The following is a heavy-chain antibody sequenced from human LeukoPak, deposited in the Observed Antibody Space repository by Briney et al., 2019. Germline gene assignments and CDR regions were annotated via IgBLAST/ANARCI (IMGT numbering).Heavy chain of an antibody. CDR3: AKDYNSEHLDY. CDR2: IYSGTI. V-gene: IGHV3-66*03. Sequence: PGGSLRLSCTVSGFTDSSNSMSWVRQAPGKGLEWVSFIYSGTIHYSDSVKGRFTISRDNSKNTLYLQMNSLRAEDTAVYYCAKDYNSEHLDYWGRGTLVTVSS. D-gene: IGHD5-24*01. CDR1: GFTDSSNS. J-gene: IGHJ4*02.